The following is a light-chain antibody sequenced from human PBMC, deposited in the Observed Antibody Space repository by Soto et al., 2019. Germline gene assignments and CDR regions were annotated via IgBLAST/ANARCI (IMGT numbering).Light chain of an antibody. CDR1: SSNIGINY. Sequence: QSVLTQPPSASGTPGQRVTISCSGSSSNIGINYVYWYQQLPGTAPKLLIYRNNQRPSGVPDRFSGSKSGTSASLAISGLRSEDEADYYCAAWDDSLSAQGFGGGTKLTVL. CDR3: AAWDDSLSAQG. CDR2: RNN. V-gene: IGLV1-47*01. J-gene: IGLJ2*01.